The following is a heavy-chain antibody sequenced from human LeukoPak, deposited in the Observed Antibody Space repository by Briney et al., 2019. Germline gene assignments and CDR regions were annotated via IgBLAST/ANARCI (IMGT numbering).Heavy chain of an antibody. CDR1: GFTFTDYY. D-gene: IGHD6-13*01. CDR3: ARDPPAAGSTEFDF. Sequence: GASVKVSCKASGFTFTDYYIHWERQAPGQGLEWMGSIHPKSGGTNYAQKFQGRVTVTRDTSISADYMELSRLTSDDTAVYYCARDPPAAGSTEFDFWGQGTLVTVSS. V-gene: IGHV1-2*02. CDR2: IHPKSGGT. J-gene: IGHJ4*02.